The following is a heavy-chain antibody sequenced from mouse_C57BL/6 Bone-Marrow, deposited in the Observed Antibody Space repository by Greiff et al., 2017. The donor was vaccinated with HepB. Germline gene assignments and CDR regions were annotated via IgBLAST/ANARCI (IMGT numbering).Heavy chain of an antibody. Sequence: QVQLQQSGAELARPGASVKLSCKASGYTFTSYGISWVKQRTGQGLEWIGEIYPRSGNTYYNEKFKGKATLTADKSSSTAYMALRSLTSEDSAVYFCARGDYGSSSYWYFDVWGTGTTVTVSS. CDR3: ARGDYGSSSYWYFDV. J-gene: IGHJ1*03. V-gene: IGHV1-81*01. CDR1: GYTFTSYG. D-gene: IGHD1-1*01. CDR2: IYPRSGNT.